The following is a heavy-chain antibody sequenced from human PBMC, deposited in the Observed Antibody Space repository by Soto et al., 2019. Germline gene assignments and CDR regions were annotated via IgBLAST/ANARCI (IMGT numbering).Heavy chain of an antibody. V-gene: IGHV3-74*03. CDR1: GFTFSSYW. D-gene: IGHD1-7*01. Sequence: GSLRLSCAASGFTFSSYWMRWVRQAPGEGLVWISFIDTYGTDTKYADSVKGRFTTSRDNAKNTLYLLMNSLRAEDTAVYYCVRGLGNSDYWGQGTLVTAPQ. CDR3: VRGLGNSDY. CDR2: IDTYGTDT. J-gene: IGHJ4*02.